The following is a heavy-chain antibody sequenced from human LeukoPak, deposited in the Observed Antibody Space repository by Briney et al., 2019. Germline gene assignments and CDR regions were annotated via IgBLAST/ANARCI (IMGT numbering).Heavy chain of an antibody. CDR1: GGSISSSSYY. D-gene: IGHD1-26*01. V-gene: IGHV4-39*07. J-gene: IGHJ4*02. CDR2: IYYSGST. Sequence: SETQSLTCTVSGGSISSSSYYWGWIRQPPGKGLEWIGSIYYSGSTYYNPSLKSRVTISVDTSKNQFSLKLSSVTAADTAVYYCARDGNSGSSSFWGQGTLVTVSS. CDR3: ARDGNSGSSSF.